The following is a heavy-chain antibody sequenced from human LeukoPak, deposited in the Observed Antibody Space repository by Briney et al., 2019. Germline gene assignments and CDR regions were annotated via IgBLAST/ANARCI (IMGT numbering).Heavy chain of an antibody. J-gene: IGHJ3*02. CDR2: IYTSGRT. D-gene: IGHD6-6*01. CDR3: ARHGIAARPGGDAFDI. CDR1: GGSISSYY. V-gene: IGHV4-4*09. Sequence: SETLSLTCTVSGGSISSYYWSWIRQPPGEGLEWIGYIYTSGRTNYNPSLKSRVTISVDTSKNQFSLKLSSVTAADTAVYNCARHGIAARPGGDAFDIWGQGTMVTVSS.